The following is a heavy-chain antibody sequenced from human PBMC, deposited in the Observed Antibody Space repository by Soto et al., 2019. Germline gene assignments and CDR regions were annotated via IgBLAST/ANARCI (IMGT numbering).Heavy chain of an antibody. J-gene: IGHJ6*02. CDR3: VRTSYDHILGYYDMDV. V-gene: IGHV4-4*02. Sequence: PSETLSLTCAVSGGSIYSNSWWSWVRQPPGKGLEWIGEIHHSGSTNYNPSLNSRVTISVDNSKNQFSLKVNSVTAADTAVYYCVRTSYDHILGYYDMDVWGQGTTVTVSS. D-gene: IGHD3-16*01. CDR2: IHHSGST. CDR1: GGSIYSNSW.